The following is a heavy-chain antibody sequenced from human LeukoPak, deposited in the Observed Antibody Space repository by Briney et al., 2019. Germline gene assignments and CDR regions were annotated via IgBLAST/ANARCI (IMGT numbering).Heavy chain of an antibody. CDR1: GGSISSYY. V-gene: IGHV4-59*01. CDR3: ARVDCSGGSYYSNY. Sequence: SETLSLTCTVSGGSISSYYWSWIRQPPGKGLEWIGYIYYSGSTNYNPSLKSRVTISVDTSKNQFSLKLSSVTAADTAVYYCARVDCSGGSYYSNYWGQGTLVTVSS. D-gene: IGHD2-15*01. CDR2: IYYSGST. J-gene: IGHJ4*02.